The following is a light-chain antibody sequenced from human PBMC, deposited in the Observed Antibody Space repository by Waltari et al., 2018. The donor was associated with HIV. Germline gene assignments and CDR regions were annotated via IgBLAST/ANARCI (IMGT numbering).Light chain of an antibody. CDR2: GAS. CDR1: QSVGSK. V-gene: IGKV3-15*01. Sequence: EIAMTQSPASLSVSPGERATLSCRASQSVGSKLAWYQQKPGQAPRLLIYGASNRATDVTVRFSGSGSGTEFTLIISSLQSEDFAVYYCQQYDKWPPTFGQGTRLEIK. J-gene: IGKJ5*01. CDR3: QQYDKWPPT.